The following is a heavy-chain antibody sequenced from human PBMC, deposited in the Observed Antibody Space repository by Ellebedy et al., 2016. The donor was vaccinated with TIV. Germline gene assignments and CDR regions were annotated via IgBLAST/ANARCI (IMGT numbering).Heavy chain of an antibody. J-gene: IGHJ2*01. V-gene: IGHV4-59*08. CDR1: GGSISTYY. CDR3: AKVGGYYPNWFLDL. D-gene: IGHD1-26*01. CDR2: IYYSGYT. Sequence: MPGGSLRLSCTVSGGSISTYYWSWIRQPPGRGLEWIGHIYYSGYTEYNPSLKSRVTISLDTSKDQFSLSLSSVSAADTAVYYCAKVGGYYPNWFLDLWGRGTLVTVSS.